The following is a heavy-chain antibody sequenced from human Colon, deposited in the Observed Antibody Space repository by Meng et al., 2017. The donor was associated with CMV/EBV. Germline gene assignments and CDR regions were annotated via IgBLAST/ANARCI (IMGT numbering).Heavy chain of an antibody. D-gene: IGHD6-6*01. CDR1: GGSFSGYY. CDR3: ARATLAARHSDF. V-gene: IGHV4-34*01. Sequence: SETLSLTCAVYGGSFSGYYWSWIRQPPGKGLEWIGEINHSGSTNYNPSLKSRVTISVDTSKNQFSLKLSSVTAADTAVYYCARATLAARHSDFWGQGTLVTVSS. J-gene: IGHJ4*02. CDR2: INHSGST.